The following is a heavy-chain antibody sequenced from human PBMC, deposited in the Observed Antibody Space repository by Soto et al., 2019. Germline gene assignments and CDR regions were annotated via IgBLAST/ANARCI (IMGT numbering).Heavy chain of an antibody. Sequence: GGSLRLSCAASGFTFSSYAMSWVRQAPGKGLEWVSAISGSGGSTYYADSVKGRFTISRDNSKNTLYLQMNSLRAEDTAVYYCAKHPSHCSSTSCYFLFDCWGQGTLVTVSS. CDR3: AKHPSHCSSTSCYFLFDC. D-gene: IGHD2-2*01. CDR2: ISGSGGST. CDR1: GFTFSSYA. J-gene: IGHJ4*02. V-gene: IGHV3-23*01.